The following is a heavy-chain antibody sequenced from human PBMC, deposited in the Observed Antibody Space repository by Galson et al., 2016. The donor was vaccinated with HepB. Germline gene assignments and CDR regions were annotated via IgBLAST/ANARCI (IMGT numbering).Heavy chain of an antibody. CDR1: GGTFSSYD. J-gene: IGHJ6*02. Sequence: SCKASGGTFSSYDISWVRQAPGQGLEWMGGIIPMFGTANYAQKFQGRVTITADESTSTAYMELSSLRSEDTAVYYCVRETRDDYGDFLGRYYYYYGMDVWGQGTTVTVSS. CDR3: VRETRDDYGDFLGRYYYYYGMDV. CDR2: IIPMFGTA. D-gene: IGHD4-17*01. V-gene: IGHV1-69*01.